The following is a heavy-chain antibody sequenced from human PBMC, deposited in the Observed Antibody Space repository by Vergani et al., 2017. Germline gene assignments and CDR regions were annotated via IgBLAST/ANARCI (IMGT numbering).Heavy chain of an antibody. CDR3: ASGLRGLEWLLPAGY. Sequence: EVQLVESGGGLVQPGGSLRLSCAASGFTFSSYWMHWVRQAPGKGLVWVSYISSSGSTIYYADSVKGRFTISRDNAKNSLYLQMNSLRVEDTAVYYCASGLRGLEWLLPAGYWGQGTLVTVSS. CDR2: ISSSGSTI. D-gene: IGHD3-3*01. V-gene: IGHV3-48*04. J-gene: IGHJ4*02. CDR1: GFTFSSYW.